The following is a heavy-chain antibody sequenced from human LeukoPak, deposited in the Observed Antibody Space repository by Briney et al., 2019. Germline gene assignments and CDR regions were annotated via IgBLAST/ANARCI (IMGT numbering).Heavy chain of an antibody. CDR2: IYSGGST. D-gene: IGHD6-13*01. CDR3: AKQSAGSAAWYSLHYDF. Sequence: GGSLRLSCAASGFTVSSNYMSWVRQAPGKGLEWVSVIYSGGSTYYADSVKGRFTISRDNSKDTLYLQMNGLRAEDTAVYFCAKQSAGSAAWYSLHYDFWGQGTLVTVSS. CDR1: GFTVSSNY. V-gene: IGHV3-53*01. J-gene: IGHJ4*02.